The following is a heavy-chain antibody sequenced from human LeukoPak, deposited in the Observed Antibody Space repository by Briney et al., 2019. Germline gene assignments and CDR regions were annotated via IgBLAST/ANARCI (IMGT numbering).Heavy chain of an antibody. J-gene: IGHJ3*02. Sequence: GGSLRLSCAASGFTVSSNYMSWVRPAPGKGLEWVSVIYSGGSTYYADSVKGRFTISRDNSKNTLYLQMNSLRAEDTAVYYCARDAVVVPAPSKNAFDIWGQGTMVTVSS. D-gene: IGHD2-2*01. CDR1: GFTVSSNY. CDR2: IYSGGST. CDR3: ARDAVVVPAPSKNAFDI. V-gene: IGHV3-66*02.